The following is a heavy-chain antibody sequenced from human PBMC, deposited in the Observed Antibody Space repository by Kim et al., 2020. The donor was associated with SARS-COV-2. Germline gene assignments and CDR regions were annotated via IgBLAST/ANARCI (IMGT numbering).Heavy chain of an antibody. CDR2: ISGDGRTT. Sequence: GGSLRLSCASAGFTFTTHWMHWVRQVPGKGLVWVARISGDGRTTTYADSVKGRFTISKDNAKNTMDLQMNSLRAEDTAVYYCAGVKEVGYSFFEYWGQGT. J-gene: IGHJ4*02. CDR1: GFTFTTHW. CDR3: AGVKEVGYSFFEY. D-gene: IGHD2-21*01. V-gene: IGHV3-74*03.